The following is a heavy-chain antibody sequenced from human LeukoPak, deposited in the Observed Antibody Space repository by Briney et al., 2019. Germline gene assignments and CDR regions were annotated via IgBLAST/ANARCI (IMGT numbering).Heavy chain of an antibody. CDR2: ISSSSSTI. CDR1: GLSFSNYE. D-gene: IGHD3-9*01. J-gene: IGHJ4*02. V-gene: IGHV3-48*02. CDR3: ARDRYDILTGYYVNYFDY. Sequence: PGGSLRLSCAASGLSFSNYEMNWVRQAPGKGLEWVSYISSSSSTIYYADSVKGRFTISRDNAKNSLYLQMNSLRDEGTAVYYCARDRYDILTGYYVNYFDYWGQGTLVTVSS.